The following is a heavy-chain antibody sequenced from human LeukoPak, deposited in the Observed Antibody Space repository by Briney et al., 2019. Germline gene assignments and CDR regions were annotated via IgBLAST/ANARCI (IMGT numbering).Heavy chain of an antibody. D-gene: IGHD2/OR15-2a*01. CDR3: ARGRCRNSGCRPYFDY. CDR1: GDSISNYS. J-gene: IGHJ4*02. Sequence: PSETLSLTCTVSGDSISNYSWSWIRQPPGKGLEWIGYIYYSESTNYNPSLKSRVTISTDTSKSQFSLNLRSVTAEDTGIYYCARGRCRNSGCRPYFDYWGQGTQVTVSS. CDR2: IYYSEST. V-gene: IGHV4-59*01.